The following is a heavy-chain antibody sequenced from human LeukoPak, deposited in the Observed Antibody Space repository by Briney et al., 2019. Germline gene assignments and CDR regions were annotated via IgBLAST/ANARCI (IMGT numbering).Heavy chain of an antibody. D-gene: IGHD3-10*01. CDR2: IYTSGST. CDR1: GGSFSSYY. V-gene: IGHV4-4*07. J-gene: IGHJ4*02. Sequence: SETLSLTCAVYGGSFSSYYWSWIRQPAGKGLEWIGRIYTSGSTNYNPSLKSRVTMSVDTSKNQFSLKLSSVTAADTAVYYCAREYGSGSYLGSPIDYWGQGTLVTVSS. CDR3: AREYGSGSYLGSPIDY.